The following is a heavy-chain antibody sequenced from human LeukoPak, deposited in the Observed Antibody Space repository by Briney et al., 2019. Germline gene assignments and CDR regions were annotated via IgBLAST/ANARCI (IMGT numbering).Heavy chain of an antibody. Sequence: PSETLSLTCAVYGGSFSGYYWSWIRQPPGKGLEWIGEINHSGSTNYNPSLKSRVTISVDTSKNQFSLKLSSVTAADTAVYYCARVVPAAIPVYYYYGMDVWGQGTTATVSS. J-gene: IGHJ6*02. D-gene: IGHD2-2*02. CDR3: ARVVPAAIPVYYYYGMDV. V-gene: IGHV4-34*01. CDR2: INHSGST. CDR1: GGSFSGYY.